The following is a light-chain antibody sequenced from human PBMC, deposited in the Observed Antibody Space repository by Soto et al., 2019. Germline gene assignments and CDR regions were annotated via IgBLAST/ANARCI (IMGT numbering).Light chain of an antibody. CDR2: GAS. V-gene: IGKV3-20*01. CDR3: QQYGSL. CDR1: QSVSSSY. Sequence: EIVLTQSPGTLSLSPRERATLSCRASQSVSSSYLAWYQQKPGQAPRLLIYGASSRATGIPDRFSGSGSGTDFTLTISRLEPEDFAVYYCQQYGSLFGQGTKV. J-gene: IGKJ1*01.